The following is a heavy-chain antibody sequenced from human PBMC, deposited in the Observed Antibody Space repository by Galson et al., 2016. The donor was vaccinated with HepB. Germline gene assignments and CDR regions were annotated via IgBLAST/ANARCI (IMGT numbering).Heavy chain of an antibody. CDR1: GFTFSSYA. CDR3: AKSQFALPDSGWFNAFDL. D-gene: IGHD6-19*01. V-gene: IGHV3-23*01. CDR2: ISGGGGST. J-gene: IGHJ3*01. Sequence: SLRLSCAASGFTFSSYAMSWVRQAPGKGLEWVSLISGGGGSTYYADSVKGRFTISRDSSKKTLFLQMNSLRAEDTAVYYCAKSQFALPDSGWFNAFDLWGQGTMVTVSS.